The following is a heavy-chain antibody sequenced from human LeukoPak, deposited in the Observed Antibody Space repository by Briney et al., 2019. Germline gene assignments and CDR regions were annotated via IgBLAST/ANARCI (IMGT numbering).Heavy chain of an antibody. CDR3: ARRRGSSAKDY. D-gene: IGHD6-13*01. J-gene: IGHJ4*02. CDR1: GFIFSSYW. Sequence: GGSLRLSCAASGFIFSSYWMSWVRQAPGKGLEWVANIKQDGSEKYYVDSVKGRFTISRDNANNSLYLQMNSLRAEHTAVYYCARRRGSSAKDYWGQGTLVTVSS. V-gene: IGHV3-7*01. CDR2: IKQDGSEK.